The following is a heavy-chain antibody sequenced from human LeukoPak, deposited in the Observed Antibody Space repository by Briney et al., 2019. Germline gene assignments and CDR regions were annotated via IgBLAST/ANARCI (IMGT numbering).Heavy chain of an antibody. J-gene: IGHJ6*03. V-gene: IGHV4-4*02. CDR1: VGSINSNNW. Sequence: PSETLSLTCAVSVGSINSNNWWSWARQPPGKGLEWIGEIYHSGSTNYNPSLKSRVTISVDLSRNQFSLKLTSVTAADTAVYYCARPYYYYMDVWGKGTTVTVSS. CDR2: IYHSGST. CDR3: ARPYYYYMDV.